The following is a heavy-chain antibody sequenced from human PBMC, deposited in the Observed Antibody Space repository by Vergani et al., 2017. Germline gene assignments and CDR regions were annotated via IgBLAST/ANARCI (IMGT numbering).Heavy chain of an antibody. Sequence: EVQLVESGGGLVQPGGSLKLSCAASGFTFSGSAMHWVRQASGKGLEWVGRIRSKANSYATAYAASVKGRFTISREDSKNTAYLQMNSRKTEDTAVYYCTRLHYDILTGYYTGYYYYYMDVWGKGP. CDR2: IRSKANSYAT. CDR1: GFTFSGSA. CDR3: TRLHYDILTGYYTGYYYYYMDV. V-gene: IGHV3-73*02. D-gene: IGHD3-9*01. J-gene: IGHJ6*03.